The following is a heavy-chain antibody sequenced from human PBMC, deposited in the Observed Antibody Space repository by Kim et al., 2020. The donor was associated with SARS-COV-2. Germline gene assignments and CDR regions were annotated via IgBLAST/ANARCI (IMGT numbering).Heavy chain of an antibody. D-gene: IGHD3-22*01. V-gene: IGHV6-1*01. CDR3: ARVYYDSSGYSNWFDP. CDR2: TYYRSKWYN. Sequence: SQTLSLTCAISGDSVSSNSAAWNWIRQSPSRGLEWLGRTYYRSKWYNDYAVSVKSRITINPDTSKNQFSLQLNSVTPEDTAVYYCARVYYDSSGYSNWFDPWGQGTRVTVSS. CDR1: GDSVSSNSAA. J-gene: IGHJ5*02.